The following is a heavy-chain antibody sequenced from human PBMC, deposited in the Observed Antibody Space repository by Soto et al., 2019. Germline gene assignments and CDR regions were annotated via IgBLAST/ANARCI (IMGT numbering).Heavy chain of an antibody. CDR1: GGSFSGYY. J-gene: IGHJ6*02. CDR2: INHSGST. V-gene: IGHV4-34*01. CDR3: ARGLWGITMVRGTYYYYGMDV. Sequence: SSETLSLTCAVYGGSFSGYYWSWIRQPPGKGLEWIGEINHSGSTNYNPSLKSRVTISVDTSKNQFSLKLSSVTAADTAVYYCARGLWGITMVRGTYYYYGMDVWGQGTTVTVSS. D-gene: IGHD3-10*01.